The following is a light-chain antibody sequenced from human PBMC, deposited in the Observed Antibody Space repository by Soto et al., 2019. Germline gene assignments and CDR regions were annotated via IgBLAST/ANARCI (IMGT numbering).Light chain of an antibody. Sequence: EIVLTQSPGTLSLSPGERATLSCRASQSVSSTYLAWYQQKPGQAPRLLIYGSSSRATGIPDRFRGSGSGTDFTLTISRLEPEDFAVYYCQQYGSSPITFGQGTRLEMK. V-gene: IGKV3-20*01. CDR3: QQYGSSPIT. CDR2: GSS. CDR1: QSVSSTY. J-gene: IGKJ5*01.